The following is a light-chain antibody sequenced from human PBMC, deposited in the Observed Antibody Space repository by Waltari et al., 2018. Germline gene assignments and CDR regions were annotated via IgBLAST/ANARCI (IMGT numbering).Light chain of an antibody. J-gene: IGKJ4*01. CDR1: QSVGTY. CDR3: QQRRNWPLT. CDR2: DAS. V-gene: IGKV3-11*01. Sequence: LRASQSVGTYLAWYQQRPGQSPRLLIYDASYRATGIPARFSGSGSETDFTLTISSLQPEDFAVYYCQQRRNWPLTFGGGTRVQI.